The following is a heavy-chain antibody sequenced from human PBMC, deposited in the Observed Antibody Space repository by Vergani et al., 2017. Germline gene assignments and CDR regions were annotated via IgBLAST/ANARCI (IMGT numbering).Heavy chain of an antibody. CDR3: AERMYCGGDGQHYYYYYMDV. CDR2: ISGSGGST. J-gene: IGHJ6*03. D-gene: IGHD2-21*01. Sequence: EVQLLESGGGLVQPGGSLGLSCAASGFTFSSYAMSWVRQAPGKGLEWVSAISGSGGSTYYADSVKGRFTISRDNSKNTLYLQMNSLRAEDTAVYYCAERMYCGGDGQHYYYYYMDVWGKGTTVTVSS. V-gene: IGHV3-23*01. CDR1: GFTFSSYA.